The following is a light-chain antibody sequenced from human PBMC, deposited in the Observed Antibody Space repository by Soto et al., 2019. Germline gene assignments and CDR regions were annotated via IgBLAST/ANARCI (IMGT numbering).Light chain of an antibody. CDR1: QSISSW. Sequence: DIQMTQSPSTLSASVGDRVTITCRASQSISSWLAWYQEKPGKAPKLLIYKASSLESGVPSRFSGSGFGTEFTLTISSLQPDDFPTYYCQQYTTFWTFRLGPNV. J-gene: IGKJ1*01. CDR2: KAS. V-gene: IGKV1-5*03. CDR3: QQYTTFWT.